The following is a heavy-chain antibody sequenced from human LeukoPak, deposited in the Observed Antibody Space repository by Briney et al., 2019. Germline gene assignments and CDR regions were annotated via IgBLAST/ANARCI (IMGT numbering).Heavy chain of an antibody. D-gene: IGHD6-13*01. V-gene: IGHV3-74*01. Sequence: GGSLRLSCAASGFTFSSYWMHWVRQAPGKGLVWVSRINSDGSSTSYADSVKGRFTISRDNAKNTLYLQMNSLRAEDTAVYYCAKGLGIAAAASFDYWGQGTLVTVSS. CDR3: AKGLGIAAAASFDY. J-gene: IGHJ4*02. CDR2: INSDGSST. CDR1: GFTFSSYW.